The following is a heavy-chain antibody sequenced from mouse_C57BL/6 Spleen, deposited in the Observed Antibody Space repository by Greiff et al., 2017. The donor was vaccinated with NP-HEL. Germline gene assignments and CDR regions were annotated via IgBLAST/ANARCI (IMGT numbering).Heavy chain of an antibody. D-gene: IGHD2-4*01. CDR3: TRSPYDYDVDYFDY. CDR2: IDPETGGT. CDR1: GYTFTDYE. V-gene: IGHV1-15*01. J-gene: IGHJ2*01. Sequence: VKLVESGAELVRPGASVTLSCKASGYTFTDYEMHWVKQTPVHGLEWIGAIDPETGGTAYNQKFKGKAILTADKSSSTAYMELRSLTSEDSAVYYCTRSPYDYDVDYFDYWGQGTTLTVSS.